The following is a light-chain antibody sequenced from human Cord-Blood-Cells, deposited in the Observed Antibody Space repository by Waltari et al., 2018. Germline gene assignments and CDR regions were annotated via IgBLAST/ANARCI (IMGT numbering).Light chain of an antibody. CDR2: GVS. CDR1: SSDVGGYNY. Sequence: QSALTQPPSASGSPGQSVTISCTGTSSDVGGYNYVSWYQQHPGKAPKLMIYGVSKRPSGVPDRFSGSKSGNTASLTVSELQAEDEADYYCSSYAGSNNYVFGTGTKVTVL. V-gene: IGLV2-8*01. CDR3: SSYAGSNNYV. J-gene: IGLJ1*01.